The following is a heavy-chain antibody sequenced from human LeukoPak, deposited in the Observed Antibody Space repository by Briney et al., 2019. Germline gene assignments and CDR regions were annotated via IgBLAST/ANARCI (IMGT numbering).Heavy chain of an antibody. J-gene: IGHJ5*02. D-gene: IGHD5-24*01. CDR2: ISSSSSYI. CDR3: ARERRWLHTPEGFDP. V-gene: IGHV3-21*01. Sequence: GGSLRLSCAASGFTFSSYSMNWVRQAPGKGLEWVSSISSSSSYIYYADSVKGRFTISRDNAKNSLYLQMNSLRAEDTAVYYCARERRWLHTPEGFDPWGQGTLVTVSS. CDR1: GFTFSSYS.